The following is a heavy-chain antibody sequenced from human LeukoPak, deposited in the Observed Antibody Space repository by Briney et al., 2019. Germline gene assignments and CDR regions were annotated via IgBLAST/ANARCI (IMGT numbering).Heavy chain of an antibody. CDR2: INPSGGTI. D-gene: IGHD3-3*01. CDR1: GFTFSSYS. J-gene: IGHJ4*02. CDR3: VKVWSDYSNFGY. Sequence: GGSLRLSCAASGFTFSSYSMTWVRQAPGKGLECVSYINPSGGTIHYADSVKGRFTISRDNAKNSLFLQMSSLRAEDTAVYYCVKVWSDYSNFGYWDQGTLVTVSS. V-gene: IGHV3-48*04.